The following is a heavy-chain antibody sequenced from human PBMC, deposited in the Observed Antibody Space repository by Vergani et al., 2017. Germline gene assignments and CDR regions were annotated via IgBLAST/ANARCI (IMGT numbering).Heavy chain of an antibody. Sequence: EVQLVESGGGLVQPGGSLRLSCAASGFTFSSYWMSLVRQAPGKGLEWVANIKQDGSEKYYVDSVKGRFTISRDNAKNSLYLQMNSLRAEDTAVYYCARMGPYYYDSSGYFSYYYGMDVWGQGTTVTVSS. CDR2: IKQDGSEK. CDR3: ARMGPYYYDSSGYFSYYYGMDV. CDR1: GFTFSSYW. V-gene: IGHV3-7*01. D-gene: IGHD3-22*01. J-gene: IGHJ6*02.